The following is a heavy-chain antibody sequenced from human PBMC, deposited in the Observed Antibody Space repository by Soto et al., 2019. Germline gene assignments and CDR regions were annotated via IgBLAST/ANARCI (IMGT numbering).Heavy chain of an antibody. V-gene: IGHV3-21*01. J-gene: IGHJ6*02. D-gene: IGHD3-10*01. CDR3: AREQAGEDPYYHCGMAA. CDR2: ISSSSSYI. Sequence: VGSLRLSCAASGFTFSSCSMNWVRQAPGKGLEWVSSISSSSSYIYYADSVKVRFTISRDNAKNSLYLQMNSLRAEDTAVYYCAREQAGEDPYYHCGMAAWGQGNTVTVSS. CDR1: GFTFSSCS.